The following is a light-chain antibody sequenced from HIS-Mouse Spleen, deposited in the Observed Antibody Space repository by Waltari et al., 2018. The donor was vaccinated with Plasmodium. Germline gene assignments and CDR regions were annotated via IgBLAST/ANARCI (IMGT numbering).Light chain of an antibody. CDR2: RDS. J-gene: IGLJ2*01. CDR3: QVWDSSTVV. Sequence: SYELTQPLSVSVALGQTARITCGGNTIGSKNGNWYQQKPGQAPVLVNYRDSNRPSGIPERCSGSNSGNTSTMTISRAEAGDEADYYCQVWDSSTVVFGGGTKLTVL. V-gene: IGLV3-9*01. CDR1: TIGSKN.